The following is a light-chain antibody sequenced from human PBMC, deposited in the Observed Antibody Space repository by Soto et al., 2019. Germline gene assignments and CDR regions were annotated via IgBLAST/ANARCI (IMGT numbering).Light chain of an antibody. Sequence: DTQMTQSPSSLSASVGDRVSITCRASQSISTYLNWYQQKPGMAPKVLIYAASRLQSGVPSRFSGSGSGTDFTLTISSLQPADFATYYCHQTYANPWTFGQGTKVEIK. V-gene: IGKV1-39*01. CDR3: HQTYANPWT. J-gene: IGKJ1*01. CDR2: AAS. CDR1: QSISTY.